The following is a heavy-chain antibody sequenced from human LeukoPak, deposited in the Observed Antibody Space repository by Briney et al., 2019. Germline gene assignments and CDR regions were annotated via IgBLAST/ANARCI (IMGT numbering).Heavy chain of an antibody. CDR2: INHSGST. CDR1: GGSISSSSYY. V-gene: IGHV4-39*07. Sequence: SETLSLTCTVSGGSISSSSYYWGWIRQPPGKGLEWIGEINHSGSTNYNPSLKSRVTISVDTSKNQFSLKLSSVTAADTAVYYCAKDRVGALLYFDFWGQGTLVTVSS. D-gene: IGHD1-26*01. CDR3: AKDRVGALLYFDF. J-gene: IGHJ4*02.